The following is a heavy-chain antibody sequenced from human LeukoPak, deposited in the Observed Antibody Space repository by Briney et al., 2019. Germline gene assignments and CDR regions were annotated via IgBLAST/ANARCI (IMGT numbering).Heavy chain of an antibody. CDR1: GFTFSSYS. CDR2: ISSSSSYI. V-gene: IGHV3-21*01. Sequence: GGSLRLSCAASGFTFSSYSMNWVRQAPGKGLEWVSSISSSSSYIYYADSVKGRFTISRDNAKNSLYLQMNSRRAEDTAVYYCARVGAIYCTNGVCPPFDYWGQGTLVTVSS. J-gene: IGHJ4*02. CDR3: ARVGAIYCTNGVCPPFDY. D-gene: IGHD2-8*01.